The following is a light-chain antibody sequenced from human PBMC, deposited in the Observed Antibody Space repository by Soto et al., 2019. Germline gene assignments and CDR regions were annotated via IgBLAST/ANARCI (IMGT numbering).Light chain of an antibody. CDR1: QSVTGSY. Sequence: EIVLTQSPGTLSLSPGEIATLSCRASQSVTGSYLAWYQQKPGQAPRLVIYDASSRATGIPDRFSGGGSGTDFTLTISRLEPADFAVYYCQQYGSSPRTFGQGTKVEIK. V-gene: IGKV3-20*01. J-gene: IGKJ1*01. CDR3: QQYGSSPRT. CDR2: DAS.